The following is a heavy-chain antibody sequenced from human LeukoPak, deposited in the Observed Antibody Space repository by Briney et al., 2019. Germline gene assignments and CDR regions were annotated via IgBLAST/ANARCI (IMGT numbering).Heavy chain of an antibody. CDR1: GFTFSSYW. D-gene: IGHD3-10*01. V-gene: IGHV3-74*01. CDR2: INSDGSST. CDR3: AKDHQARFGEFIAGSFDY. J-gene: IGHJ4*02. Sequence: GGSLRLSCAASGFTFSSYWMHWVRQAPGKGLVWVSRINSDGSSTSYADSVKGRFTISRDNSKNTLYLQMNSLRAEDTAVYYCAKDHQARFGEFIAGSFDYWGQGTLVTVSS.